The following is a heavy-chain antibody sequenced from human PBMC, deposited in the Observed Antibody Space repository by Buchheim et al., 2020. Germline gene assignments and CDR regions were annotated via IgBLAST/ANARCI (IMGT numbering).Heavy chain of an antibody. J-gene: IGHJ4*02. V-gene: IGHV4-59*01. Sequence: QVQLQESGPGLVKPSETLSLTCTVSGGSISSYYWSWIRQPPGKGLEWIGYIYYSGSTNYNPSLKSRVTISVDTSKNQFSLKLSSVTAADTAVYYCARMQGGGDYFDYWGQGTL. CDR2: IYYSGST. CDR3: ARMQGGGDYFDY. CDR1: GGSISSYY.